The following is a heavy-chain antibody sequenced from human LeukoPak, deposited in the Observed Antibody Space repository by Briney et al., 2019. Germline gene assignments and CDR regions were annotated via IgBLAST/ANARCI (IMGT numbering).Heavy chain of an antibody. D-gene: IGHD3-10*01. J-gene: IGHJ5*02. V-gene: IGHV3-21*01. CDR1: GFSFSSYS. CDR3: AAGSGSYRDWFDP. CDR2: ISSSSSYI. Sequence: GGSLRLSCAASGFSFSSYSMNWVRQAPGKGLEWVSSISSSSSYIYYADSVKGRFTISRDNAKNSLYLQMNSLRAEDTAVYYCAAGSGSYRDWFDPWGQGTLVTVSS.